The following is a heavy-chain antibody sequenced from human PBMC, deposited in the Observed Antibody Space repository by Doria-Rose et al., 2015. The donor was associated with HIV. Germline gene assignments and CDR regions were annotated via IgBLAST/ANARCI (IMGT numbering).Heavy chain of an antibody. V-gene: IGHV3-30-3*01. CDR3: ARGRPSYSRSPLDF. Sequence: PGRSLRLSCAASGFIFNTYTMHWVRQAPGKGLEWVAVISSDGSDKYYADSVKGRFIISRDNSNNTLYLQIDNLGPEDTALYYCARGRPSYSRSPLDFWGQGTLVTVSS. CDR1: GFIFNTYT. CDR2: ISSDGSDK. J-gene: IGHJ4*02. D-gene: IGHD6-6*01.